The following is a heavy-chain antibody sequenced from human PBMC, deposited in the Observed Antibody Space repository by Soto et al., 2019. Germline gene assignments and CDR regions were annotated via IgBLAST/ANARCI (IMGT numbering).Heavy chain of an antibody. Sequence: QVQLVESGGGVVQPGRSLRLSCAASGFTFSSYAMHWVRQAPGKGLEWVAVISYDGSNKYYADSVKGRFTISRDNSKNTLYLQMNSLRAEDTAVYYCARGAGEGWPWCQGTLVTVSS. D-gene: IGHD2-15*01. J-gene: IGHJ5*02. CDR2: ISYDGSNK. CDR1: GFTFSSYA. CDR3: ARGAGEGWP. V-gene: IGHV3-30-3*01.